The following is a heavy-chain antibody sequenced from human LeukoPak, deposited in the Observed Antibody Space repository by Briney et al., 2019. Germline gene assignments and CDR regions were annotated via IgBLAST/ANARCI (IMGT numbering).Heavy chain of an antibody. D-gene: IGHD3-10*01. J-gene: IGHJ5*02. CDR1: GGSISSGGYY. V-gene: IGHV4-30-2*01. CDR3: ARDKPGEYYYGSGSSSNWFDP. Sequence: PSETLSLTCTVSGGSISSGGYYWSWIRQPPGKGLEWIGYIYHSGSTYYNPSLKSRVTISVDRSKNQFSLKLSSVTAADTAVYYCARDKPGEYYYGSGSSSNWFDPWGQGTLVTVSS. CDR2: IYHSGST.